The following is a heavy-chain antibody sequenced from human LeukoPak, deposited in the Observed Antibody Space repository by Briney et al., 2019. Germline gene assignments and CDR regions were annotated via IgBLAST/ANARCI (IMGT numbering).Heavy chain of an antibody. CDR3: ARVYDDYSNPGAFDI. J-gene: IGHJ3*02. Sequence: ASAKVSCKASGYTFTSYYMHWVRQAAGQGLEGMGIINPSGASTSYAQKFQGRVTMTRDTSTSTVYMELSSLRSEDTAVYYCARVYDDYSNPGAFDIWGRGTMVTVSS. D-gene: IGHD4-11*01. V-gene: IGHV1-46*01. CDR1: GYTFTSYY. CDR2: INPSGAST.